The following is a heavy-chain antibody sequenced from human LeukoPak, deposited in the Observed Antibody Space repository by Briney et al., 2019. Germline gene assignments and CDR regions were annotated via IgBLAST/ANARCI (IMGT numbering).Heavy chain of an antibody. V-gene: IGHV3-21*01. J-gene: IGHJ6*04. CDR3: ARVLAVVSTDV. CDR1: GFTFSSYS. Sequence: PGGSLRLSCAASGFTFSSYSINWVRQAPGKGLEWVSSISASSSYIYYADSVKGRFTISRDNAKNSLYLQMNSLRAEDTAVYYCARVLAVVSTDVWGKGTTVTISS. D-gene: IGHD6-19*01. CDR2: ISASSSYI.